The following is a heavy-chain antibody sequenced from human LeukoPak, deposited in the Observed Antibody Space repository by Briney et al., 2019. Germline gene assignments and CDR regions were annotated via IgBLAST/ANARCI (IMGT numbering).Heavy chain of an antibody. Sequence: GGSLRLSCAASGFTFSGPTIHWVRQASGKGLEWVGRITSIGDSYATAYAASVRGRFTLSRYDSKNTAYLQMNSLKTEDTAVYYCTRRRVRDYYYYGLDVWGQGATVTVSS. CDR1: GFTFSGPT. V-gene: IGHV3-73*01. D-gene: IGHD3-10*01. CDR3: TRRRVRDYYYYGLDV. CDR2: ITSIGDSYAT. J-gene: IGHJ6*02.